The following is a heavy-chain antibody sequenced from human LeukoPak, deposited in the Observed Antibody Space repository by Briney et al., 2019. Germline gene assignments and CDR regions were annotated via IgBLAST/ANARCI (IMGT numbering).Heavy chain of an antibody. Sequence: SETLSLTCTVSGGPISHYYWSWLRQPPGKGPEWIGYIYYTGTTNYNPSLKSRVTISVDTSKNQFSLKLNSVTAADTAVYYCAREDPQTKVPEGMDVWGQGTTVTVSS. J-gene: IGHJ6*02. CDR1: GGPISHYY. CDR3: AREDPQTKVPEGMDV. CDR2: IYYTGTT. D-gene: IGHD4/OR15-4a*01. V-gene: IGHV4-59*01.